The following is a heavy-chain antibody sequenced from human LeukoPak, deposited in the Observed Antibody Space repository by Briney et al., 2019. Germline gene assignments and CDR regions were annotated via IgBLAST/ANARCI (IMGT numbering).Heavy chain of an antibody. CDR3: ARIWFGELFPFDY. CDR1: GFSLSASAVG. V-gene: IGHV2-5*01. D-gene: IGHD3-10*01. J-gene: IGHJ4*02. Sequence: SGPTLVKPTQTLTLTCTFSGFSLSASAVGVGWIRQPPGKALEWLALIYWNNNERYSPSLKSRLTITKDTSKNQVVLTMTNVDPLDTGTYHCARIWFGELFPFDYWGQGTLVTVSS. CDR2: IYWNNNE.